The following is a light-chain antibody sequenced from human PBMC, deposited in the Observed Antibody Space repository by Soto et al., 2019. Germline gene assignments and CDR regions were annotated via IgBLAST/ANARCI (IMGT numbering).Light chain of an antibody. J-gene: IGKJ2*02. CDR3: HQYGDSPCT. V-gene: IGKV3-20*01. CDR2: GAS. Sequence: EIVLTQSPGTLSLSPGERATLSCRASQVVSSRYLAWFQQRPGQAPRLLIFGASTRATGIPDRFSGSGSETDFTLTISRLEPDDFAVYYCHQYGDSPCTFGQGTNLEI. CDR1: QVVSSRY.